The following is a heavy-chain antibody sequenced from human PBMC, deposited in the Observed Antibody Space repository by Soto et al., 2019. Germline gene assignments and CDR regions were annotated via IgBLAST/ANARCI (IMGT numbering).Heavy chain of an antibody. CDR2: IWYDGSNK. CDR1: GFTFSGHA. Sequence: QVQLVESGGGVAQPGRSLRLSCTVSGFTFSGHAMHWVRQAPGKGLEWVTQIWYDGSNKYYAESVKGRFTISRDNSKXTXXXXXXXXXXXXTXXYYCAXXXXXXAPYALDVWGQGTSVTVSS. CDR3: AXXXXXXAPYALDV. D-gene: IGHD3-10*01. J-gene: IGHJ6*02. V-gene: IGHV3-33*01.